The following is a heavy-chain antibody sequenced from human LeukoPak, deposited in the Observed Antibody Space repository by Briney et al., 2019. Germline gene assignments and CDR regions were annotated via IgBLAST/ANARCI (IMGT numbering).Heavy chain of an antibody. CDR2: VNADGGNT. CDR3: TKRVKYGGTWDHFAD. Sequence: GGSLRLSCAASGFTFDNCRTSWVRQAPGKGLEWVSTVNADGGNTYYADSVKGRFTISRDNSKSTLILQMNSLRVEDTALYYCTKRVKYGGTWDHFADWGQGTLVTVSS. J-gene: IGHJ4*02. V-gene: IGHV3-23*01. CDR1: GFTFDNCR. D-gene: IGHD1-26*01.